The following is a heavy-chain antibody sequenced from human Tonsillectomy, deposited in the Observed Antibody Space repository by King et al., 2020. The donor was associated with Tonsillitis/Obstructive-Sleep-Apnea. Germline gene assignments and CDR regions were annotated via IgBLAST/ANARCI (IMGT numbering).Heavy chain of an antibody. CDR2: ISWNSGSI. CDR1: GFIFDDYA. CDR3: AKCVSSIVGAPLDY. D-gene: IGHD1-26*01. Sequence: VQLVESGGGLVQPGRSLRLSCAASGFIFDDYAIHWVRQAPGKGLEWVSGISWNSGSIGYADSVKGRFTISRDNAKNSLYLQMDSLRAEDTALYYCAKCVSSIVGAPLDYWGQGTLVTVSS. J-gene: IGHJ4*02. V-gene: IGHV3-9*01.